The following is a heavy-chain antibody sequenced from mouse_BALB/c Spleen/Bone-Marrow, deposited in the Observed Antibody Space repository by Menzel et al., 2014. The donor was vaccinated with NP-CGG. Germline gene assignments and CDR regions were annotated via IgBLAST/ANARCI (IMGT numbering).Heavy chain of an antibody. J-gene: IGHJ2*01. V-gene: IGHV1S29*02. CDR3: VRAPPITSVVTRDY. D-gene: IGHD1-1*01. CDR2: IYPHTSDT. CDR1: GYPFTDYN. Sequence: EVQLVESGPELVKPGASVKISCKASGYPFTDYNMHWVKQSHGKSLEWIGYIYPHTSDTGYNQKFRNKATLTVDISSXXAXMVLRSLTSEDSAVYYCVRAPPITSVVTRDYWGQGTTLTVSS.